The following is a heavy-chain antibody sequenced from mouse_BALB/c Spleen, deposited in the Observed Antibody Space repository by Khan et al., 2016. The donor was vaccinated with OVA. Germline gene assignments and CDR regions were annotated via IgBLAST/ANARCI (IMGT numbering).Heavy chain of an antibody. Sequence: QIQLVQSGPELKKPGETVKISCKASGYTFTNYGMNWVKQAPGKGLKWMGWINTYTGEPTYADDFKGRSAFSLETSASTAYLQIKNLKSEDTATYFCARSNSYWYFDVWGAATTVTVSS. J-gene: IGHJ1*01. CDR2: INTYTGEP. V-gene: IGHV9-3-1*01. CDR1: GYTFTNYG. CDR3: ARSNSYWYFDV. D-gene: IGHD4-1*02.